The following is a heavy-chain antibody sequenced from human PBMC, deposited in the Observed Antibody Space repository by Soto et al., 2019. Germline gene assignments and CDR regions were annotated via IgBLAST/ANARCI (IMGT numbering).Heavy chain of an antibody. V-gene: IGHV3-30*04. CDR3: AREPDALDV. CDR1: GFPFTRYA. CDR2: ISPDGGIK. Sequence: QVQLVESGGGVVQPGRSLTLSCAASGFPFTRYAIHWVRQAPGKGLEGVAVISPDGGIKHYADSVKGRFNISRDNSKNTWHLQMNSLREEETAVYRRAREPDALDVWGQGTTVTVAS. J-gene: IGHJ6*02.